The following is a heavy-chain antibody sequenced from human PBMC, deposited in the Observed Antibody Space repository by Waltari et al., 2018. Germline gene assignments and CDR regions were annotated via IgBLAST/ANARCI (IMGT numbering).Heavy chain of an antibody. CDR3: ARLLEKPGYYFDY. CDR2: IYHSGST. Sequence: QVQLQESGPGLVKPSGTLSLTCTVSGYSISSGYYWGWIRQPPGKGLEWIGSIYHSGSTYYNPSLKSRVTISVDTSKNQFSLKLSSVTAADTAVYYCARLLEKPGYYFDYWGQGTLVTVSS. CDR1: GYSISSGYY. J-gene: IGHJ4*02. V-gene: IGHV4-38-2*02. D-gene: IGHD3-10*01.